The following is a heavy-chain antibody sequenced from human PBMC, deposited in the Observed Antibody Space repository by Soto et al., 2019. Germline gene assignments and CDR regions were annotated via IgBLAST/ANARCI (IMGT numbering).Heavy chain of an antibody. D-gene: IGHD3-16*01. CDR3: ARGGRWLQGNDY. V-gene: IGHV3-30*04. CDR2: IWHDGSNK. Sequence: GGSLRLSCAASGFTFSSYAMHWVRQAPGKGLEWVAVIWHDGSNKYYADSVKGRFTISRDNSKNTLYLQMNSLRPDDTAVYYCARGGRWLQGNDYWGQGSLVTVS. CDR1: GFTFSSYA. J-gene: IGHJ4*02.